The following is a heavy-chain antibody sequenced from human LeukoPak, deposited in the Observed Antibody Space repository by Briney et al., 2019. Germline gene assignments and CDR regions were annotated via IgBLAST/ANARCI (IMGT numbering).Heavy chain of an antibody. V-gene: IGHV3-11*03. CDR3: AGPGDFGDGRDPAHNWFDP. Sequence: GGSLRLSCAASGFTFSYYYMSWIRQAPGKGLVWVSYFSNSGSFKNYADSVKGRFTISRDNAKNSVYLQMNSLRVDDTAVYYCAGPGDFGDGRDPAHNWFDPWGQGTLVTVSS. J-gene: IGHJ5*02. CDR2: FSNSGSFK. D-gene: IGHD4-17*01. CDR1: GFTFSYYY.